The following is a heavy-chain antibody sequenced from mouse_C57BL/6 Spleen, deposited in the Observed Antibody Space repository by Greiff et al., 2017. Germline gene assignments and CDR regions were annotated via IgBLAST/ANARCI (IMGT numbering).Heavy chain of an antibody. V-gene: IGHV1-62-3*01. CDR3: ATYYGYLYYAMDY. CDR2: IDPNSGGT. D-gene: IGHD2-9*01. J-gene: IGHJ4*01. CDR1: GYTFTSYW. Sequence: VQLQQPGAELVKPGASVKLSCKASGYTFTSYWMHWVKQRPGRGLEWIGRIDPNSGGTKYNEKFKSKATLTVDKPSSTAYMLLSSLTSEDSAVYFCATYYGYLYYAMDYWGQGTSVTVSS.